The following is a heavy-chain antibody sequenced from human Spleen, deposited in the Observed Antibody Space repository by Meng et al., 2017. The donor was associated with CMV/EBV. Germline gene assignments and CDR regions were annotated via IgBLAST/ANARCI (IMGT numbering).Heavy chain of an antibody. V-gene: IGHV3-11*04. J-gene: IGHJ2*01. CDR3: ARDSIYCRSSGCYTGWYFDL. Sequence: GESLKISCAASGFTFSDYYMSWIRQAPGKGLEWVSYISSSGSTIYYADSVKGRFTISRDNAKNSLYLHMNGLRAEDTAVYFCARDSIYCRSSGCYTGWYFDLWGRGSLVTVSS. CDR2: ISSSGSTI. D-gene: IGHD2-2*02. CDR1: GFTFSDYY.